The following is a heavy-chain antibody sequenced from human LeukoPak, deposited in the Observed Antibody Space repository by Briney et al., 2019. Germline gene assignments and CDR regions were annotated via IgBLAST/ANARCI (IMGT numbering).Heavy chain of an antibody. V-gene: IGHV3-30*18. D-gene: IGHD3-10*01. CDR2: ISYDGSNK. CDR1: GFTFSSYG. CDR3: AKDRDELDY. J-gene: IGHJ4*02. Sequence: GGSLRLSCAASGFTFSSYGMHWVRQAPGKGLEWVAVISYDGSNKCYADSVKGRFTISRDNSKNTLYLQMNSLRAEDTAVYYCAKDRDELDYWGQGTLVTVSS.